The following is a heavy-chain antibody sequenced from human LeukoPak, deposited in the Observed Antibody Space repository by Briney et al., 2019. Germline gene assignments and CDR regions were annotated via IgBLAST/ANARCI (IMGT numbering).Heavy chain of an antibody. D-gene: IGHD4-17*01. J-gene: IGHJ6*02. CDR1: GSTFSSYA. CDR2: ISYDGSNK. V-gene: IGHV3-30-3*01. CDR3: ARGAPDYGDYEGYYGMDV. Sequence: GGSLRLSCAAAGSTFSSYAMHWVRQAPGKGLEWVAVISYDGSNKYYADSVKGRFTISRDNSKNTLYLQMNSLRAEDTAVYYCARGAPDYGDYEGYYGMDVWGQGTTVTVSS.